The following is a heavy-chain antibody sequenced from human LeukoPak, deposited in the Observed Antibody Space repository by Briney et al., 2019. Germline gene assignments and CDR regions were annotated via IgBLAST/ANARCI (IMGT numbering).Heavy chain of an antibody. CDR2: ISGSGGST. V-gene: IGHV3-23*01. Sequence: GGSLRLSCAASGFTFSSYAMSWVRQAPGKGLEWVSAISGSGGSTYYADSVKGRFTISRDNSKNTLYLQMDSLGPEDTALYYCAKDEYSSNWYYFDYWGQGTLVTVSS. CDR1: GFTFSSYA. D-gene: IGHD6-13*01. CDR3: AKDEYSSNWYYFDY. J-gene: IGHJ4*02.